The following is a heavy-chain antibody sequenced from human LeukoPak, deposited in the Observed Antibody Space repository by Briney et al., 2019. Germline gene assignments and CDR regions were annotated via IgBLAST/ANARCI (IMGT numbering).Heavy chain of an antibody. CDR1: GGSFSGYY. V-gene: IGHV4-34*01. CDR2: INHSGST. J-gene: IGHJ5*02. Sequence: SETLSLTCAVYGGSFSGYYWSWIRQPPGKGLEWIGEINHSGSTNYNPSLKSRVTISVDTSKNQFSLKLSSVIAADTAVYYCARSPRYSSSWRGAAGNWFDPWGQGTLVTVSS. CDR3: ARSPRYSSSWRGAAGNWFDP. D-gene: IGHD6-13*01.